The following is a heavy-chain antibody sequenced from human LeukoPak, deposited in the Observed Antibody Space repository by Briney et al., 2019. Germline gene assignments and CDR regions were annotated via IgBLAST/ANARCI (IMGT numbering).Heavy chain of an antibody. CDR2: SGAYIGNT. D-gene: IGHD1-26*01. J-gene: IGHJ4*02. Sequence: ASVKVSCKASGYVFSSFGVCWVRQAPGQGLEWMGWSGAYIGNTNYAQKFQGRLTMTTDASMSMAYMELRSLRSDDTAVYYCARGVRGSQKLDYWGQGTLVTVSS. CDR3: ARGVRGSQKLDY. V-gene: IGHV1-18*01. CDR1: GYVFSSFG.